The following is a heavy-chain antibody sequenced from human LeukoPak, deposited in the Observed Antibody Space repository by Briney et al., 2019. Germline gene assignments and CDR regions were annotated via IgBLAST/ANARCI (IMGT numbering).Heavy chain of an antibody. CDR2: INSDGSST. CDR1: GVTLSSYW. D-gene: IGHD4-17*01. Sequence: GGSLRLSCAASGVTLSSYWMHWVRQAPGKGLVWVSRINSDGSSTTYADSVRGRFTISRDDAKNTLYLQMNSLGVEDTAVYYCTSGRYGDYLWGQGALVTVSS. J-gene: IGHJ5*02. CDR3: TSGRYGDYL. V-gene: IGHV3-74*01.